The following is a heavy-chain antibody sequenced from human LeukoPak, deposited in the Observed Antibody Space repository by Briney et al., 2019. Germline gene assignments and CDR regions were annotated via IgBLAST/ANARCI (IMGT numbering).Heavy chain of an antibody. Sequence: EASVKVSCKASGYTFTSYGISWVRQAPGQGLEWMGWISAYNGNTNCAQKLQGRVTMTTDTSTSTAYMELRSLRSDDTAVYYCARGRIAARPREYYFDYWGQGTLVTVSS. V-gene: IGHV1-18*01. CDR3: ARGRIAARPREYYFDY. CDR1: GYTFTSYG. D-gene: IGHD6-13*01. J-gene: IGHJ4*02. CDR2: ISAYNGNT.